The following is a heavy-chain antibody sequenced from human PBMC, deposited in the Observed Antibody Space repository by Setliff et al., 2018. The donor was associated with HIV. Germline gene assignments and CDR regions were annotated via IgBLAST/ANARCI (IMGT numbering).Heavy chain of an antibody. CDR1: GGSISTYY. D-gene: IGHD1-26*01. V-gene: IGHV4-59*08. Sequence: SETLSLTCTVSGGSISTYYWSWIRQPPGKGLEWIGSIYFTGSSDNNPSLKSRVTLSVDTSKHQFSLKLSSVTAADTAVYYCARHPWEESYRNYKFDSWGQGILVTVSS. CDR2: IYFTGSS. J-gene: IGHJ4*02. CDR3: ARHPWEESYRNYKFDS.